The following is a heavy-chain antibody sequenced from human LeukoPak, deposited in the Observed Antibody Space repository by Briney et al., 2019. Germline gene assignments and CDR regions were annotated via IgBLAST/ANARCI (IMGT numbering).Heavy chain of an antibody. CDR2: IYYSGST. D-gene: IGHD3-22*01. CDR3: ARVGLDDSSGCYYPYFDY. CDR1: GGSISSYY. J-gene: IGHJ4*02. V-gene: IGHV4-59*01. Sequence: PSETLSLTCTVSGGSISSYYWSWIRQPPGKGLEWIGYIYYSGSTNYNPSLKSRVTISVDTSKNQFSLKLSSVTAADTAVYYCARVGLDDSSGCYYPYFDYWGQGTLVTVSS.